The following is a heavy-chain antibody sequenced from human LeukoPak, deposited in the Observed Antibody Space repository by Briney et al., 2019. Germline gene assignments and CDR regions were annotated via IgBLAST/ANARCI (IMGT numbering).Heavy chain of an antibody. CDR3: ARGGSYYYAMDV. CDR2: IYYSGST. V-gene: IGHV4-59*01. D-gene: IGHD3-16*01. Sequence: PSEALSLTCTVSGGSINSYYWSWIRQPPGKGLEWIGYIYYSGSTIYNPSLKSRVTLSVDTSKNQFSLKLSSVTAADTAVYYCARGGSYYYAMDVWGQGTTVTVSS. CDR1: GGSINSYY. J-gene: IGHJ6*02.